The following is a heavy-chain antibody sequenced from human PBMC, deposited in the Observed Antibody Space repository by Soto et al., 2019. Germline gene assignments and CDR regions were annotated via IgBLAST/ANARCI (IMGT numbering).Heavy chain of an antibody. J-gene: IGHJ4*02. Sequence: GGSLRLSCAASGFTFDDYTMHWVRQAPGKGLEWVSLISWDGGSTYYADSVKGRFTISRDNSKNSMYLQMNSLRTEDTALYYCAKEGQQQLVDGEQWLVVGGFDYWGQGTLVTVSS. V-gene: IGHV3-43*01. CDR3: AKEGQQQLVDGEQWLVVGGFDY. CDR1: GFTFDDYT. D-gene: IGHD6-13*01. CDR2: ISWDGGST.